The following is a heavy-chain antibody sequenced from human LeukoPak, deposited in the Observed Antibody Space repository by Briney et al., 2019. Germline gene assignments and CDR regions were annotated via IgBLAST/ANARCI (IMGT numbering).Heavy chain of an antibody. CDR1: GFTFSSYS. D-gene: IGHD3-22*01. Sequence: GGSLRLSCAASGFTFSSYSMNWVRQAPGKGLEWVSSISSSSSYIYYADSVKGRFTISRDDAKNSPYLQMNSLRAEDTAVYYCASFYDSSADYWGQGTLVTVSS. J-gene: IGHJ4*02. V-gene: IGHV3-21*01. CDR2: ISSSSSYI. CDR3: ASFYDSSADY.